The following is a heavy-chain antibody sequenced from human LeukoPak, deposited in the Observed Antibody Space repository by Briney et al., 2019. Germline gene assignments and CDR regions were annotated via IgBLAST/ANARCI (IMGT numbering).Heavy chain of an antibody. J-gene: IGHJ3*02. CDR2: INPNSGGT. D-gene: IGHD3-10*01. CDR1: GYTFTGYY. Sequence: ASVKVSCKASGYTFTGYYIHWVRQAPGQGLEWMGWINPNSGGTDYAQKFQGRVTMTRDTSISTAYMELSRLRSEDTAVYYCARERESGVSDAFDIWGQGTMVTVSS. CDR3: ARERESGVSDAFDI. V-gene: IGHV1-2*02.